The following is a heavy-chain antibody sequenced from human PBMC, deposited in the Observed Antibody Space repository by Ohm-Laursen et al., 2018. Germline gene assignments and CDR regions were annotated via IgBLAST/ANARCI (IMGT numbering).Heavy chain of an antibody. D-gene: IGHD5-12*01. J-gene: IGHJ4*02. CDR2: IKGDGSET. Sequence: SLRLSCAASGFTFSSDCMHWVRQAPGEGLEWVSRIKGDGSETNYADSVKGRFTISRDNAKNTLYLQMNSLRGDDTAVYYCARAQRLVASANDYWGQGTLVTVSS. CDR3: ARAQRLVASANDY. V-gene: IGHV3-74*01. CDR1: GFTFSSDC.